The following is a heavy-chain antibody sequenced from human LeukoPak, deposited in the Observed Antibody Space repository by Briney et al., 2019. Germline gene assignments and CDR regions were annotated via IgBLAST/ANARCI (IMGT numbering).Heavy chain of an antibody. D-gene: IGHD3-22*01. Sequence: GGSLSLSCEASEFPFSSYWMHWVRQAPGKGLVWVSRINSDGRTTIYADSVKGRFTISRDNAKNTLYLQMNSLRAEDTAVYYCAREGYYDSSGYSIRFSYWGQGTLVTVSS. CDR2: INSDGRTT. CDR3: AREGYYDSSGYSIRFSY. V-gene: IGHV3-74*01. CDR1: EFPFSSYW. J-gene: IGHJ4*02.